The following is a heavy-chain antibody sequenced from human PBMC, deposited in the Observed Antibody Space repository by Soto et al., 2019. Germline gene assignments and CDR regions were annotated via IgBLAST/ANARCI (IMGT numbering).Heavy chain of an antibody. J-gene: IGHJ4*02. D-gene: IGHD3-10*01. Sequence: QVQLVESGGGVVQPGRSLGLSCEASGFTFSSYGMHWVRQAPGRGLEWVAVISYHGSLQYYADSVRGRFTISRDNSKNTLYLHMHGLTAEDTAVYYCAKELAEGIYASSFYDYWGQGTLVTVSS. CDR2: ISYHGSLQ. CDR3: AKELAEGIYASSFYDY. V-gene: IGHV3-30*18. CDR1: GFTFSSYG.